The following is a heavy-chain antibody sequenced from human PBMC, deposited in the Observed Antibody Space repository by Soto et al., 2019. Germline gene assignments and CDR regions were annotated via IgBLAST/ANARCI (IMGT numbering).Heavy chain of an antibody. CDR2: INGGSGNI. Sequence: ASVKVSCKSSGFTFTSYAIHWLRQAPGQRPQWMGWINGGSGNIKYSQDFQGRVTFTRDTFATTAYLELSSLRSEDTAVYYCARVPPWGNSAGDYYIQHYDSWGQGTPVTVSS. D-gene: IGHD3-10*01. J-gene: IGHJ4*02. CDR3: ARVPPWGNSAGDYYIQHYDS. V-gene: IGHV1-3*01. CDR1: GFTFTSYA.